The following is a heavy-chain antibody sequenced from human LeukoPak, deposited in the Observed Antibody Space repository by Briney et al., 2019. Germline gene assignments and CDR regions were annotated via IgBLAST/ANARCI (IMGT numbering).Heavy chain of an antibody. D-gene: IGHD3-10*01. V-gene: IGHV4-4*07. CDR2: IYGSGST. Sequence: SETLSLTCTVSGGSISSYWSWIRQPAGKGLEWIGRIYGSGSTTYNPSLKSRVTMSLDMSKNQFFLKLSSVTAADTAVYYCARDSGTTGEVKFDPWGQGTLVTVSS. CDR3: ARDSGTTGEVKFDP. J-gene: IGHJ5*02. CDR1: GGSISSY.